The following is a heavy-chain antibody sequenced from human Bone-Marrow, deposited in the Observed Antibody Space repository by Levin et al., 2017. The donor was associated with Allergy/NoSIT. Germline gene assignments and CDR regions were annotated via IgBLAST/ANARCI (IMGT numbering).Heavy chain of an antibody. CDR1: GFTFSSYV. Sequence: GGSLRLSCAASGFTFSSYVLWWVRQAPGKGLEWVASISRDGSSKYSADSVKGRFTISRDNSDNTLYLQMNSLRTEDEAVYYCAREGDSSGRAGRFDYWGQGTLVPVSS. D-gene: IGHD6-19*01. CDR2: ISRDGSSK. CDR3: AREGDSSGRAGRFDY. J-gene: IGHJ4*02. V-gene: IGHV3-30-3*01.